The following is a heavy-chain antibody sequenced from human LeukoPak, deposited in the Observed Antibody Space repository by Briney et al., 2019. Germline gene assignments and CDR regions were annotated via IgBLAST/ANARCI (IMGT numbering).Heavy chain of an antibody. J-gene: IGHJ6*03. V-gene: IGHV4-4*07. D-gene: IGHD2-2*01. CDR3: ARETYQLLSGDSHYYMDV. CDR1: GGSISTYY. Sequence: SETLSLTCTISGGSISTYYWSWIRQSAGKGLGWIGRIYASGTTYYNPSLKSRVTLSVDTSKSQFSLKLSSVTATDTAVYYCARETYQLLSGDSHYYMDVWGKGTTVTVSS. CDR2: IYASGTT.